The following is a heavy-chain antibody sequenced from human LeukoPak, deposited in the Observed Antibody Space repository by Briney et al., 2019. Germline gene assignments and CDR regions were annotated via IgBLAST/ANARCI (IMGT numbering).Heavy chain of an antibody. Sequence: GGSLRLSCAASGFTFSSYSMNWVRQAPGKGLEWVSYISSSSSTIYYADSVKGRFTISRDNAKNSLYLQMNSLRAEDTAVYYCAGDFGWGLSARRFDYWGQGTLVTVSS. V-gene: IGHV3-48*01. CDR2: ISSSSSTI. CDR3: AGDFGWGLSARRFDY. D-gene: IGHD6-6*01. J-gene: IGHJ4*02. CDR1: GFTFSSYS.